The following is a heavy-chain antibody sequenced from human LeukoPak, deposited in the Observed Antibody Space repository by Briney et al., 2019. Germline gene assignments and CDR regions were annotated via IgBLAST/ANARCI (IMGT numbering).Heavy chain of an antibody. V-gene: IGHV3-30-3*01. Sequence: QPGGSLRLSCAASGFTFSSYAMPWVRQAPGRGLEWVAVISYDGSNKYYADSVKGRFTISRDNSKNTLYLQMNSLRAEDTAVYYCARGNRIAAAGTFTYYFDYWGQGTLVTVSS. D-gene: IGHD6-13*01. CDR1: GFTFSSYA. CDR3: ARGNRIAAAGTFTYYFDY. CDR2: ISYDGSNK. J-gene: IGHJ4*02.